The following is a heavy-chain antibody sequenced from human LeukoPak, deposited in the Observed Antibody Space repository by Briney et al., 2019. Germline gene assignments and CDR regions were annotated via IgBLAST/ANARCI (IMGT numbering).Heavy chain of an antibody. Sequence: GASVKVSCKASGYTFTSYAMHWVRQAPGQRLEWMGWMNPNSGNTGYAQKFQGRVTMTRNTSISTAYMELSSLRSEDTAVYYRARGRRYFDYWGQGTLVTVSS. CDR2: MNPNSGNT. CDR3: ARGRRYFDY. J-gene: IGHJ4*02. CDR1: GYTFTSYA. V-gene: IGHV1-8*02.